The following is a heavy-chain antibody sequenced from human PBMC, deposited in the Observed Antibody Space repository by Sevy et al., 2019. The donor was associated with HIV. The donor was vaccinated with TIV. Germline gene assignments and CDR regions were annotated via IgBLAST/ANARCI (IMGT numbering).Heavy chain of an antibody. J-gene: IGHJ3*02. Sequence: GGSLRLSCAASGFTVSSNYMSWVRQAPGKGLEWVSVIYSGGSTYYADSVKGRFTISRDNSKNTLYLQMNSLRAEDTAMYYCARAEGSIVGAHDAFDIWGQGTMVTVSS. V-gene: IGHV3-53*01. CDR2: IYSGGST. CDR1: GFTVSSNY. CDR3: ARAEGSIVGAHDAFDI. D-gene: IGHD1-26*01.